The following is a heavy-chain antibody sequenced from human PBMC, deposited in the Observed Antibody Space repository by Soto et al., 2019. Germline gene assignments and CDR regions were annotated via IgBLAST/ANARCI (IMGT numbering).Heavy chain of an antibody. CDR2: IWYDGSKT. Sequence: QVQVVESGGGVVQPGRSLRLSCAASGFTFSSFGMHWVRQAPGKGLEWVSLIWYDGSKTSYGDSVKGRFTISRDNSRNTVYLQMNSLSADDTAVYYCARDASYYILWSGYYPSRNGMDVWGQGTTVTVSS. CDR1: GFTFSSFG. D-gene: IGHD3-3*01. V-gene: IGHV3-33*01. CDR3: ARDASYYILWSGYYPSRNGMDV. J-gene: IGHJ6*02.